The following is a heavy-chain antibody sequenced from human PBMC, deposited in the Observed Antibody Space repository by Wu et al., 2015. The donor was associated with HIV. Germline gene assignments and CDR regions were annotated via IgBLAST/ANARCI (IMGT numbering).Heavy chain of an antibody. V-gene: IGHV1-8*01. J-gene: IGHJ6*02. Sequence: QVQLVQSGAEVKKPGASVKVSCKASGYTFTSYDINWVRQATGQGLEWMGWMNPNSGNTGYAQKFQGRVTMTRNTSISTAYMELSSLRSEDTAVYYCAKRQGIAVAGMVYYYYYGMDVWGQGTTVTVSS. D-gene: IGHD6-19*01. CDR1: GYTFTSYD. CDR3: AKRQGIAVAGMVYYYYYGMDV. CDR2: MNPNSGNT.